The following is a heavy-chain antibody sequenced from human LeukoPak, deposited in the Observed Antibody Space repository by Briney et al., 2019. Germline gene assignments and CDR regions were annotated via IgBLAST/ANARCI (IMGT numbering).Heavy chain of an antibody. J-gene: IGHJ4*02. Sequence: ASVKVSCKASGYTFTSYDINWVRQATGQGLEWMGWMNPNSGNTGYAQKFQGRVTMTRNTPISTAYMELSSLRSEDTAVYYCARVGILRKALDYWGQGTLVTVSS. CDR2: MNPNSGNT. V-gene: IGHV1-8*01. D-gene: IGHD4-17*01. CDR3: ARVGILRKALDY. CDR1: GYTFTSYD.